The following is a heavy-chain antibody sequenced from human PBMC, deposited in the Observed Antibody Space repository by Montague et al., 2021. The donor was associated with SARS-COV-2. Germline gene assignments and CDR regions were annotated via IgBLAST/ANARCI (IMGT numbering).Heavy chain of an antibody. Sequence: SETLSLTCTVSGGSISRYYWNWIRQPPGKGLEWIAYIYYSGSTNYNPSLKSRVTISVDTSKNQFSLKLSSVTAADTAVYYCARSREIYNILTGYPYYLDYWGQGTLVTVSS. J-gene: IGHJ4*02. CDR3: ARSREIYNILTGYPYYLDY. CDR2: IYYSGST. V-gene: IGHV4-59*01. D-gene: IGHD3-9*01. CDR1: GGSISRYY.